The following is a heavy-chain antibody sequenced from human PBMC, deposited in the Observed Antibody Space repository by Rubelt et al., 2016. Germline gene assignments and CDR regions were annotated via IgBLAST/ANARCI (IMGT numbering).Heavy chain of an antibody. CDR3: ARDPFADYHSGYVDY. CDR2: ISSTSGTL. J-gene: IGHJ4*02. Sequence: SYSMNWVRQAPGKGLEWIAYISSTSGTLSYAASVKGRFTVARDNAINSMYLQMRSLRAADTALYYCARDPFADYHSGYVDYWGEGALVTVSS. CDR1: SYS. V-gene: IGHV3-48*01. D-gene: IGHD3-10*01.